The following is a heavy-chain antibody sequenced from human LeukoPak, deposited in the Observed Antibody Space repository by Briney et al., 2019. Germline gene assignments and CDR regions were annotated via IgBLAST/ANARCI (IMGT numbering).Heavy chain of an antibody. J-gene: IGHJ4*02. CDR2: IKQDGSEK. Sequence: PGGSLRLSCAASGFTFSSYWMSWVRQAPGKGLEWVANIKQDGSEKYYVDSVKGRFTISRDNAKNSLYLQMNSLRAEDTAVYYCARDGRGSHWYSSSWYVDYWGQGTLVTVS. CDR3: ARDGRGSHWYSSSWYVDY. CDR1: GFTFSSYW. D-gene: IGHD6-13*01. V-gene: IGHV3-7*01.